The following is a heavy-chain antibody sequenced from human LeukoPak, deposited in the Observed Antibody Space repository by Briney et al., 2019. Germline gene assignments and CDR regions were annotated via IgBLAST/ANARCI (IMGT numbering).Heavy chain of an antibody. J-gene: IGHJ4*02. CDR3: AKDPIQLWTPIDY. Sequence: PGGSLRLSCAASGFTFSSYGMSWVRQAPGKGLEWVSAISGSGGSTYYADSVKGRFTISRDNSKNTLYLQMNSLRAEDTAVYYCAKDPIQLWTPIDYWGQGTLVTVSS. V-gene: IGHV3-23*01. CDR1: GFTFSSYG. D-gene: IGHD5-18*01. CDR2: ISGSGGST.